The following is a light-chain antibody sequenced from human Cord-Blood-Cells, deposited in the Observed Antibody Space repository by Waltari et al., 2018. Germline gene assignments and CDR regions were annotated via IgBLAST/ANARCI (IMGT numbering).Light chain of an antibody. J-gene: IGKJ4*01. V-gene: IGKV3-15*01. CDR3: QQYNNWPPLT. CDR1: QSVSSN. Sequence: EIVMTQSPDTLSVSPGERATLSCRASQSVSSNLAWYHQKPGQAPRLLIYGASTRATGIPARFSGSGSGTEFTLTISSLQSEDFAVYYCQQYNNWPPLTFGGGTKVEIK. CDR2: GAS.